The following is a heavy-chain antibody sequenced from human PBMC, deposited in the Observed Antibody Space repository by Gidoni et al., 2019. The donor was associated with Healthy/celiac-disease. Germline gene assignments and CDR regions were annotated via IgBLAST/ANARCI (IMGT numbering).Heavy chain of an antibody. Sequence: QVQLQQWGAGLLKPSETLSLTCAVYGGSFSGYYWSWIRQPPGKGLEWIGEINHSGSTNYNPSLKSRVTISVDTSKNQFSLKLSSVTAADTAVYYCARGSMVRVRFDYWGQGTLVTVSS. CDR2: INHSGST. CDR3: ARGSMVRVRFDY. CDR1: GGSFSGYY. D-gene: IGHD3-10*01. V-gene: IGHV4-34*01. J-gene: IGHJ4*02.